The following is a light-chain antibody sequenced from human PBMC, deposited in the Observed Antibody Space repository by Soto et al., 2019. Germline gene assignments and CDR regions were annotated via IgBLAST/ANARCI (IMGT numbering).Light chain of an antibody. J-gene: IGKJ2*01. Sequence: EVVMTQSPAILSVAPLERARLSSRSSQSISRSLALYQQKPGQAPRLLISDASTSATGIPPRFSGSGSGTEFTLTTSSLQSEDFALYYCHQYNSWPPGTFGQGTKVDIK. V-gene: IGKV3-15*01. CDR1: QSISRS. CDR2: DAS. CDR3: HQYNSWPPGT.